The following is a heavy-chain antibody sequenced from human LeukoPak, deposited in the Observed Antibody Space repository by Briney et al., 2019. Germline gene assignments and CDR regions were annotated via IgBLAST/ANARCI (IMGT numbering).Heavy chain of an antibody. CDR1: GYSISSGYY. CDR2: IYHSGST. Sequence: SETLSLTCAVSGYSISSGYYWGWIRQPPGKGLEWIGSIYHSGSTYYNPSLKSRVTISVDTSKNQFSLKLSSVTAADTAVYYCAREGLPNPFHGSGWSMLRSAFDIWGQGTMVTVSS. D-gene: IGHD6-19*01. CDR3: AREGLPNPFHGSGWSMLRSAFDI. J-gene: IGHJ3*02. V-gene: IGHV4-38-2*02.